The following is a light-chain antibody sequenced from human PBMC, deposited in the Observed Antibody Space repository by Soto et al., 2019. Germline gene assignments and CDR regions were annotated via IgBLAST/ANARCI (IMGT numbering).Light chain of an antibody. CDR1: QSFFGY. CDR2: DAY. J-gene: IGKJ4*01. V-gene: IGKV3-11*01. CDR3: QQRSDSPPLT. Sequence: EVVLTQSPATLSLSPGAGATPSCRASQSFFGYWAWYQHKPGQAPRLLIYDAYKRATGVPARFSGSGSETDFTLIISSLEPEDFAVYYCQQRSDSPPLTFGGGTKVEIK.